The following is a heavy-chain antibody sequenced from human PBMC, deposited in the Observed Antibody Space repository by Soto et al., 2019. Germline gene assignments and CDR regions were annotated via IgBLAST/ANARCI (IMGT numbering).Heavy chain of an antibody. D-gene: IGHD4-17*01. Sequence: LRLSCAASGFTFRNYAMTWARQAPGKGLEWVSSLLRSGSSAYYADSVRGRFTISSDTSANSLYLQMDNLRAEDTAIYYCAKDAISGDGIWLMDSWGQGTVVTVSS. J-gene: IGHJ5*02. CDR3: AKDAISGDGIWLMDS. CDR1: GFTFRNYA. CDR2: LLRSGSSA. V-gene: IGHV3-23*01.